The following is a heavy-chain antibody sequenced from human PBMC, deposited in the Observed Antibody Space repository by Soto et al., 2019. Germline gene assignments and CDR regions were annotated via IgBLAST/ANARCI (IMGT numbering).Heavy chain of an antibody. CDR1: GDSITSGTFY. J-gene: IGHJ5*02. D-gene: IGHD3-16*01. Sequence: SETLSLTCTVSGDSITSGTFYWNWIRQYPGKGLEWIGYMYYSGSTYYNPSLKSRVSISRDTSKNQFSLSLSSVTDADTAVYYCARDNPDLGRPEFDPWGLGTLVTVSS. CDR2: MYYSGST. V-gene: IGHV4-31*03. CDR3: ARDNPDLGRPEFDP.